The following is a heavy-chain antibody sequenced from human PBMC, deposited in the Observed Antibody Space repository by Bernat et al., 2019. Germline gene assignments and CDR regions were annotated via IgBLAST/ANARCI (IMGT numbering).Heavy chain of an antibody. J-gene: IGHJ4*02. CDR3: AKPRSGGWYLFDY. CDR2: IHGSGSTT. V-gene: IGHV3-23*01. Sequence: EVQLLESGGGLIQPGGSLRLSCAASGFTFSNYAMNWVRQAPGKGLEWVSGIHGSGSTTYYAESVKGRLTISRDNSNNTLYLQMNSLRAEDTAIYFCAKPRSGGWYLFDYWGQGALVTVSS. CDR1: GFTFSNYA. D-gene: IGHD6-13*01.